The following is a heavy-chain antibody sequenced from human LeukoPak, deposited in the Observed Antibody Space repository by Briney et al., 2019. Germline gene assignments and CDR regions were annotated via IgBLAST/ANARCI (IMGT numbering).Heavy chain of an antibody. D-gene: IGHD6-13*01. J-gene: IGHJ6*02. CDR2: TYYRSKWYN. Sequence: SQTLSLTCAISGDSVSSNSAAWNWIRQSPSRGLEWLGRTYYRSKWYNDYAVSVKSRITINPDTSKNQFSLQLNSVTPEDTAVYYCAREDSSSWYTDYYYYGMDVWGQGTTVTVSS. CDR1: GDSVSSNSAA. CDR3: AREDSSSWYTDYYYYGMDV. V-gene: IGHV6-1*01.